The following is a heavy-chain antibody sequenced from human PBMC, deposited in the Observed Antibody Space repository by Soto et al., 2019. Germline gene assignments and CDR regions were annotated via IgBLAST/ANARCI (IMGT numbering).Heavy chain of an antibody. CDR1: GYSFTSCV. V-gene: IGHV1-3*01. J-gene: IGHJ6*02. D-gene: IGHD2-2*01. Sequence: ASVKVSCKASGYSFTSCVIYWVRQAPGQRLEWMGWINAGNGNTKSSQKFQARVTITSDTSASTAYMELSSLRSEDTAVYFCARGVENIVVVLDVFGYYGMDVWGQGTTVNVSS. CDR2: INAGNGNT. CDR3: ARGVENIVVVLDVFGYYGMDV.